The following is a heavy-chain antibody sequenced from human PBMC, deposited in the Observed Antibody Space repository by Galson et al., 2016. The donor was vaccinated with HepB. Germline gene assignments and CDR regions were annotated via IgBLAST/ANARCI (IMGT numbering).Heavy chain of an antibody. CDR3: TKDRGGGSSWYLGYS. V-gene: IGHV3-23*01. CDR2: ISGSPVTT. CDR1: GFSFSSYV. J-gene: IGHJ4*02. Sequence: SLRLSCAASGFSFSSYVMSWVRQSPGKGLEWVSGISGSPVTTYYADSVRGRFTISRDDSKKMLYPQMNSLTVEGAALYYCTKDRGGGSSWYLGYSWGQGTLVTVSS. D-gene: IGHD6-13*01.